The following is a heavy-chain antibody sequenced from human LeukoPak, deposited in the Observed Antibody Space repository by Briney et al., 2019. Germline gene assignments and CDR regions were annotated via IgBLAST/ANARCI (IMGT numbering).Heavy chain of an antibody. D-gene: IGHD5-12*01. J-gene: IGHJ4*02. CDR3: AGGRGYGGHDY. CDR2: IYYSGST. V-gene: IGHV4-59*01. Sequence: SETLSLTCTVSGGSISSYYWSWIRQPPGKGLEWIGYIYYSGSTNYNPSLKSRVTISVDTSKNQFSLKLSSVTAADTAVYYCAGGRGYGGHDYWGQGTLVTVSS. CDR1: GGSISSYY.